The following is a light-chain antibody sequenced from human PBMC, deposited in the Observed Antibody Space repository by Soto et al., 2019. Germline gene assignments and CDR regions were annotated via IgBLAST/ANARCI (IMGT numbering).Light chain of an antibody. CDR3: SSYTSISTYV. CDR2: DVT. V-gene: IGLV2-14*01. CDR1: SSDVGGYNF. J-gene: IGLJ1*01. Sequence: QSALTQPASVSGSPGQSITISCTGTSSDVGGYNFVSWYQQHPVKAPKLMIYDVTNRPSEVSNRFAGSKSDNTASLTISGLQAEDEADYYCSSYTSISTYVFGTGTKLTVL.